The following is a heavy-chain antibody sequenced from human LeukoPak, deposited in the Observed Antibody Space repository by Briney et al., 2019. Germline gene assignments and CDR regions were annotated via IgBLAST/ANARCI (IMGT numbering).Heavy chain of an antibody. Sequence: EASVKVSCKASGYTFIGYYIYWVRQAPGQGLEWMGWINPNSGGTNYAQNFQGRVTMTRDTSISTAYMELSRLTSDDTAVYYSVRELYLYFFDYWGQGTLVTVSS. CDR1: GYTFIGYY. V-gene: IGHV1-2*02. CDR3: VRELYLYFFDY. CDR2: INPNSGGT. J-gene: IGHJ4*02.